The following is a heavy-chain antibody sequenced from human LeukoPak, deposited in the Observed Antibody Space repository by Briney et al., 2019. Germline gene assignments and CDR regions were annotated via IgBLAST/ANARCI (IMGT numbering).Heavy chain of an antibody. CDR3: ARLRAVAGWGFDDAFDI. V-gene: IGHV1-2*02. Sequence: ASVKVSCKASGYTFTGYYMHWARQAPGQGLEWMGWINPNSGGTNYAQKFQGRVTMTRDTSISTAYMELSRLRSDDTAVYYCARLRAVAGWGFDDAFDIWGQGTTVTVSS. J-gene: IGHJ3*02. D-gene: IGHD6-19*01. CDR1: GYTFTGYY. CDR2: INPNSGGT.